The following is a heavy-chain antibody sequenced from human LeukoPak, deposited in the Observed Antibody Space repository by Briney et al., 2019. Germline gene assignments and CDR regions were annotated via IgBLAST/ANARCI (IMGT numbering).Heavy chain of an antibody. Sequence: GGTLRLSCAASGFTFSSYGMSWVRQAPGKGLEWVSAISGSGGSTYYADSVKGRFTISRDNAKNSLYLQMNSLRAEDTALYYCARVYELREEDYYYYYMDVWGKGTTVTVSS. V-gene: IGHV3-23*01. CDR2: ISGSGGST. CDR3: ARVYELREEDYYYYYMDV. J-gene: IGHJ6*03. D-gene: IGHD5/OR15-5a*01. CDR1: GFTFSSYG.